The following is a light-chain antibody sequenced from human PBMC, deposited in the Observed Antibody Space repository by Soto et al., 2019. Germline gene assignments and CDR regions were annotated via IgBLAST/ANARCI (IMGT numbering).Light chain of an antibody. Sequence: DIQLTQSPSSLSESVGDRVTITCRASQGISSYLAWYQQKPGKAPKLLIYAASTLQSGVPSRFSGSGSGTDFTLTISSLQPEDFATYYCQQSYSTPPDTFGQGTKVDIK. CDR3: QQSYSTPPDT. CDR2: AAS. J-gene: IGKJ2*01. CDR1: QGISSY. V-gene: IGKV1-9*01.